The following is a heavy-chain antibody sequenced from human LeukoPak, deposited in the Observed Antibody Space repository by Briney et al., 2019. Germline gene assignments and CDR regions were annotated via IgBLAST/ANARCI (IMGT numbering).Heavy chain of an antibody. CDR2: IKQDGSEK. D-gene: IGHD6-6*01. V-gene: IGHV3-7*01. J-gene: IGHJ4*02. CDR3: ARDQVAARGGFDY. CDR1: GFTFSSYW. Sequence: GGSLRLSCAASGFTFSSYWMSWVRQAPGKGLEWVANIKQDGSEKYYVDSVKGRFTISRDNAKNSLYLQMNSLRAEDTAVYYCARDQVAARGGFDYWGQGTLVTVSS.